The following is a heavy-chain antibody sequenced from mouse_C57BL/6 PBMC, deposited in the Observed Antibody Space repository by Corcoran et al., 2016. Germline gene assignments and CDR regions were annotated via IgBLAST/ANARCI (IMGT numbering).Heavy chain of an antibody. Sequence: EVQLQQSGPELVKPGASVKMSCKASGYTFTDYNMHWVKQSHGKSLEWIGYINPNNGGTSYNQKFKGKATLTVNKSSSTAYMELHSLTSEDSAVYYCARGVYYDYTTVFDYWGQGTTLTVSS. CDR3: ARGVYYDYTTVFDY. D-gene: IGHD2-4*01. V-gene: IGHV1-22*01. J-gene: IGHJ2*01. CDR2: INPNNGGT. CDR1: GYTFTDYN.